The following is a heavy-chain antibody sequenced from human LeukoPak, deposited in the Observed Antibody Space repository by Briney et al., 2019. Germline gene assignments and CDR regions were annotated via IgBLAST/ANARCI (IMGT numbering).Heavy chain of an antibody. J-gene: IGHJ4*02. CDR2: IKQDGSEQ. CDR1: GFTLSSYW. V-gene: IGHV3-7*05. Sequence: GGSLRLSCAASGFTLSSYWMTWVRRAPGTGLEWVANIKQDGSEQYYVDSVRGRFTISRDNAKNSLFLQMNSLRVEDTAVYYCAGGQGWLLDYWGQGALVTVSS. D-gene: IGHD2-15*01. CDR3: AGGQGWLLDY.